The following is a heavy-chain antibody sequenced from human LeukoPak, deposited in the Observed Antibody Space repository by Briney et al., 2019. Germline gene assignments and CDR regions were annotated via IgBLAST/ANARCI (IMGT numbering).Heavy chain of an antibody. D-gene: IGHD2-2*01. J-gene: IGHJ5*02. CDR3: ATAYCSSTSCYRYNWFDP. Sequence: ASVKVSCKVSGNTLTELSMHWVRQAPGKGLEWMGGFDPEDGETIYAQKFQGRVTMTEDTSTDTAYMELSSLRSEDTAVYYCATAYCSSTSCYRYNWFDPWGQGTLVTVSS. CDR1: GNTLTELS. CDR2: FDPEDGET. V-gene: IGHV1-24*01.